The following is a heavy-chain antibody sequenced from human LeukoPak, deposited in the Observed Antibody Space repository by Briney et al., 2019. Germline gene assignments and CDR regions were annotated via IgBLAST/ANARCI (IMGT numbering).Heavy chain of an antibody. CDR3: ARGDGYKYYFDY. Sequence: ASVKVSCKAPGYTFTGYYMHWVRQAPGQGLEWVGWINPNSGGTNYARKFQGRVTMTRDTSISTAYMELSRLRSDDTAVYYCARGDGYKYYFDYWGQGTLVTVSS. CDR1: GYTFTGYY. V-gene: IGHV1-2*02. J-gene: IGHJ4*02. D-gene: IGHD5-24*01. CDR2: INPNSGGT.